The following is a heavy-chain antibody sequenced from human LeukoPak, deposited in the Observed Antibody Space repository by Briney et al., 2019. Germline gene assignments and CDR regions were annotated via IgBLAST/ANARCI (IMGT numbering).Heavy chain of an antibody. Sequence: LWASVTVSCKASGGTFSRYAISWVRQAPGPGLEWMGGIIPIFDTANYAQKFQGRVTITADNSTRTAYMELSRLRSEDTAVYYCARGGRVYCSSTSCYGAFDIWGQGTMVTVSS. J-gene: IGHJ3*02. CDR2: IIPIFDTA. D-gene: IGHD2-2*01. CDR3: ARGGRVYCSSTSCYGAFDI. CDR1: GGTFSRYA. V-gene: IGHV1-69*06.